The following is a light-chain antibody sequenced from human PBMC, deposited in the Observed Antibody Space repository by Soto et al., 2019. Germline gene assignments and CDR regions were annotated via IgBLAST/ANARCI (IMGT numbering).Light chain of an antibody. Sequence: EIVLTQSPGTLSLSPGERATLSCRASQSVSSSYLAWYQQKPGQAPRLLMYGASSRTTGTPDRFSGSGSGTDFTLTISRLEPEDFAVYYCQQYGSSPRTFGQGTKVEIK. CDR1: QSVSSSY. J-gene: IGKJ1*01. V-gene: IGKV3-20*01. CDR2: GAS. CDR3: QQYGSSPRT.